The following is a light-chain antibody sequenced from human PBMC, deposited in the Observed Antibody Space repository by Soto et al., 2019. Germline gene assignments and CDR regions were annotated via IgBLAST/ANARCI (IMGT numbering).Light chain of an antibody. V-gene: IGKV1-5*03. Sequence: DIQMTQSPSTLSASVGDRVTITCRASQSISSWLAWYQQKPGKAPKLLIYKASSLESGVPSRFSGRGSGTEFTLTISSLQPDEFATYYCQQYNSYRRTFGQGTKVEIK. CDR1: QSISSW. CDR2: KAS. J-gene: IGKJ1*01. CDR3: QQYNSYRRT.